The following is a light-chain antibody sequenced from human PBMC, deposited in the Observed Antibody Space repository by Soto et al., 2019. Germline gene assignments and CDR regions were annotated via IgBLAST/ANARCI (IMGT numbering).Light chain of an antibody. V-gene: IGLV2-14*01. CDR3: SSYTRTTPPV. CDR1: NSDVGGYNY. Sequence: QSVLTQPASVSGSPGQSSTISCTGTNSDVGGYNYVSWHQQHPGKAPKLMIYEVSNRPSGVSDRFSGSKSGNTAFLTLSGLQAEDEADYYYSSYTRTTPPVFGGGTQLTVL. CDR2: EVS. J-gene: IGLJ3*02.